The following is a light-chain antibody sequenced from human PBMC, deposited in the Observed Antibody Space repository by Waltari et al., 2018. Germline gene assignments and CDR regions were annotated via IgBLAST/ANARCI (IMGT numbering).Light chain of an antibody. CDR3: QQYNNWPPGT. CDR2: RAS. V-gene: IGKV3-15*01. J-gene: IGKJ1*01. Sequence: ETVVTQSPAPLPMSPGERATLSCRTSQSIGSSLAWYQQRPGQAPRLLIYRASTRATGIPDRFSGSGSETEFTLTISSLQSEDIAVYYCQQYNNWPPGTFGQGTKVEI. CDR1: QSIGSS.